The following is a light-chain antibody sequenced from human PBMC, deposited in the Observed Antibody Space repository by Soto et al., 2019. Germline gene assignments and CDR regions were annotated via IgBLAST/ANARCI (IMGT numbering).Light chain of an antibody. V-gene: IGLV2-14*01. CDR3: SSYTSSSTPVV. Sequence: QSVLTQPASVSGSPGQSITISCTGTSSDVGGYNYVSWYQQHPGKAPKLMIYDVSNRPSGVSNRFAGSKSGTTASLTISALQAEDDADYYCSSYTSSSTPVVFGGGTKVTVL. CDR1: SSDVGGYNY. J-gene: IGLJ2*01. CDR2: DVS.